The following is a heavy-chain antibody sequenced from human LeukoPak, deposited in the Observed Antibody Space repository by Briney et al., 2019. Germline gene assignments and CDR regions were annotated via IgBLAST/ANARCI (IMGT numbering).Heavy chain of an antibody. J-gene: IGHJ6*03. CDR3: ARDRTGSGYYNYYYYMDV. D-gene: IGHD3-22*01. CDR1: GGSISSYY. V-gene: IGHV4-4*07. Sequence: SETLSLTCTVPGGSISSYYWSWIRQPAGKGLEWIGRIYTSGSTNYNPSLKSRVTMSVDTSKNQFSLKLSSVTAADTAVYYCARDRTGSGYYNYYYYMDVWGKGTTVTISS. CDR2: IYTSGST.